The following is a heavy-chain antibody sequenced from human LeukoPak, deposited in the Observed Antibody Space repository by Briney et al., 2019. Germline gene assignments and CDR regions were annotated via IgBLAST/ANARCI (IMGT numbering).Heavy chain of an antibody. Sequence: GASVKVSCKASGYTFTSYYMHWVRQAPGQGLEWMGIINPSGGSTSYAQKFQGRVTMTRDMSTSTVYMELSSLRSEDTAVYYCARGIAAGRFGVAISRYYYYYMDVWGKGTTVTVSS. J-gene: IGHJ6*03. CDR1: GYTFTSYY. CDR3: ARGIAAGRFGVAISRYYYYYMDV. V-gene: IGHV1-46*01. D-gene: IGHD3-3*01. CDR2: INPSGGST.